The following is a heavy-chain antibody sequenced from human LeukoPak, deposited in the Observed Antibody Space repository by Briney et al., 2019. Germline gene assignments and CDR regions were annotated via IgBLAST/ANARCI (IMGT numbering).Heavy chain of an antibody. D-gene: IGHD6-13*01. CDR2: ISAYNGNT. CDR3: ARAFYYSSSWYSWGYYYYMDV. CDR1: GYTFTSYG. V-gene: IGHV1-18*01. Sequence: ASVKVSCMASGYTFTSYGISWVRQAPGQGLEWMGWISAYNGNTNYAQKLQGRVTMTTDTSTSTAYMELRSLRSDDTAVYYCARAFYYSSSWYSWGYYYYMDVWGKGTTVTVSS. J-gene: IGHJ6*03.